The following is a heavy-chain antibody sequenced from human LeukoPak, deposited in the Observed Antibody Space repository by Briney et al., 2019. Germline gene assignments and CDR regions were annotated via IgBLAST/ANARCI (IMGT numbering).Heavy chain of an antibody. Sequence: SETLSLTCAVSGGSISSYYWSWIRQPPGKGLEWIGYIYTSGSTNYNPSLKSRVTISVDTSKNQFSLKLSSVTAADTAVYYCASSESGSYSDAFDIWGQGTMVTVSS. J-gene: IGHJ3*02. V-gene: IGHV4-4*09. CDR1: GGSISSYY. CDR3: ASSESGSYSDAFDI. CDR2: IYTSGST. D-gene: IGHD1-26*01.